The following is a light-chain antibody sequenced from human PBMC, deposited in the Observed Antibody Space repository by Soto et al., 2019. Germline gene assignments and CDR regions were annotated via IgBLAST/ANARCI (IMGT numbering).Light chain of an antibody. CDR3: EQYGSSPAT. V-gene: IGKV3-20*01. J-gene: IGKJ4*01. Sequence: IVLTQSPGALSLYPGERATLSCRASQSVSSSYLAWYQQKPGQAPRLLIYGASSRATGIPDRFSGSGSGTDFTLTISRLEPEDFAVYYCEQYGSSPATFGEGTKV. CDR2: GAS. CDR1: QSVSSSY.